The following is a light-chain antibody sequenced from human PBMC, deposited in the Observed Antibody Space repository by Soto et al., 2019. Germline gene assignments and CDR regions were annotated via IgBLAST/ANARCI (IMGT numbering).Light chain of an antibody. CDR1: RSDIGAFKF. V-gene: IGLV2-14*01. CDR2: EVS. J-gene: IGLJ2*01. Sequence: QSVLTQPASVSGSPGQSLTISCTGTRSDIGAFKFVSWFQQHPGKAPKLVIYEVSNRPSGVSTRFSGSKSGNTASLTISGLQAEDEAHYYCASYTATTTVIFGGGTKVTVL. CDR3: ASYTATTTVI.